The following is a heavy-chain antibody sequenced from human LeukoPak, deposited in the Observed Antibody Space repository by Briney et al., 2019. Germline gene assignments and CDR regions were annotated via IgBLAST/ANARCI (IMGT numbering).Heavy chain of an antibody. Sequence: SETLSLTCAVYGGSFSNYYWNWIRQPPGKGLEWIGEINHSGSTNYNPSLKSRVTVSVDTSKNQFSLKLSSVTAADTAVYYCARGPPTAAGLYFDYWGQGTLVTVPS. CDR1: GGSFSNYY. V-gene: IGHV4-34*01. J-gene: IGHJ4*02. CDR3: ARGPPTAAGLYFDY. D-gene: IGHD6-13*01. CDR2: INHSGST.